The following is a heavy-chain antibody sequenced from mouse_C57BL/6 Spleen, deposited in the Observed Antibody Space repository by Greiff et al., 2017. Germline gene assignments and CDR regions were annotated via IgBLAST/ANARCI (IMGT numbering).Heavy chain of an antibody. CDR2: INPSNGGT. J-gene: IGHJ4*01. D-gene: IGHD2-3*01. Sequence: VQLQQSGTELVKPGASVKLSCKASGYTFTSYWMHWVKQRPGQGLEWIGNINPSNGGTNYNEKFKSKATLTVDKSSSTAYMQLSSLTSEDSAVYYCARYDGYPYYAMDYWGQGTSVTVSS. CDR3: ARYDGYPYYAMDY. V-gene: IGHV1-53*01. CDR1: GYTFTSYW.